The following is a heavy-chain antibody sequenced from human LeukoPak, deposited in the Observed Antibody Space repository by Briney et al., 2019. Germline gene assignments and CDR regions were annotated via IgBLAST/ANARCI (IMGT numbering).Heavy chain of an antibody. CDR1: GYTFTGYY. V-gene: IGHV1-2*02. Sequence: ASVKVSCKASGYTFTGYYMHWVRQAPGQGLEWMGWINPNSGGTNYAQKLQGRVTMTRDTSISTAYMELSRLRSDDTAVYYCARVVATIGYYYYGMDVWGQGTTVTVSS. CDR3: ARVVATIGYYYYGMDV. D-gene: IGHD5-12*01. CDR2: INPNSGGT. J-gene: IGHJ6*02.